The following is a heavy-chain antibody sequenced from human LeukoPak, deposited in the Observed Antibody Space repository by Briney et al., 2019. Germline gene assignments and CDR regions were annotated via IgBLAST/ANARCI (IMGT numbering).Heavy chain of an antibody. CDR1: GFTFSSYG. Sequence: PGRSLRLSCAASGFTFSSYGMHWVRQAPGKGLEWVAVISYDGSNKYYADSVKGRFTISRDNSKNTLYLQMNSLRAEDTAVYYCARSIAAAGKRYYWGQGTLVTVSS. CDR3: ARSIAAAGKRYY. D-gene: IGHD6-13*01. CDR2: ISYDGSNK. J-gene: IGHJ4*02. V-gene: IGHV3-30*03.